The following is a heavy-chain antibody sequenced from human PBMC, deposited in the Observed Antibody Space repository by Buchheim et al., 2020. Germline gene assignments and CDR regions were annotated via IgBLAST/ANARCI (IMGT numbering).Heavy chain of an antibody. V-gene: IGHV4-59*08. CDR2: VYSTGST. CDR3: ARLSGLKALDH. J-gene: IGHJ5*02. Sequence: QVQLQESGPGLVKSSETLSLTSTVSSASISGYYWNWIRRPPGKGLEWIGYVYSTGSTNYNPSFKSRVSISLDTSKNQFSLTLKSVSAADTAVYYCARLSGLKALDHWGPGTL. CDR1: SASISGYY.